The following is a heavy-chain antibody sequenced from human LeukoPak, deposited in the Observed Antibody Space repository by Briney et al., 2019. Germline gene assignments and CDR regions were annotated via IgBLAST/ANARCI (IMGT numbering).Heavy chain of an antibody. V-gene: IGHV3-74*01. Sequence: GGSLRLSCAASGFTLRSYWMHWVRQAPGQGLVWVSLINTDGSSATYADSVKGRFTISRDNARNTLYLQMNSLRAEDTAVYYCTRQMPAIRYFDFWGQGTLVTVSS. J-gene: IGHJ4*02. CDR2: INTDGSSA. D-gene: IGHD5-24*01. CDR3: TRQMPAIRYFDF. CDR1: GFTLRSYW.